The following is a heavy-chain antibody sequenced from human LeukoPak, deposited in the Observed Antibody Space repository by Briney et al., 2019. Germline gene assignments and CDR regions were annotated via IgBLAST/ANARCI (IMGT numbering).Heavy chain of an antibody. J-gene: IGHJ6*03. CDR1: GGSIGTYY. Sequence: SETLSLTCTVSGGSIGTYYWSWIRQSPGKGLEWIGYIYVTGTRYNPYLQSRVTISVDRSRNQFFLKMSSVTAADTAVYYCARDIGGGIEDMDVWGKGTKVSVSS. V-gene: IGHV4-4*09. CDR3: ARDIGGGIEDMDV. CDR2: IYVTGT. D-gene: IGHD3-16*02.